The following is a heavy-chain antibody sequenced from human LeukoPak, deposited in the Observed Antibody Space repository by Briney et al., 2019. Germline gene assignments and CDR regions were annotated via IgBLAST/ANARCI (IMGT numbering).Heavy chain of an antibody. J-gene: IGHJ4*02. CDR2: INPSGGST. CDR3: ARASVPATAIPLDY. CDR1: GYTFTSSY. V-gene: IGHV1-46*01. Sequence: ASVKVSCKASGYTFTSSYMHRVRQAPGQGLEWMGIINPSGGSTSYAQKFQGRVTMTRDMSTSTVYMELSSLRSEDTAVYYCARASVPATAIPLDYWGQGTLVTVSS. D-gene: IGHD2-2*02.